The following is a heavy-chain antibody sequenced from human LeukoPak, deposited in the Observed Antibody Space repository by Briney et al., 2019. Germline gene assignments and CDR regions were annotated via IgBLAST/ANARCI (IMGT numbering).Heavy chain of an antibody. Sequence: KPSETLSLTCAVYGGSFSGDYWSWIRQPPGKGLEWIGQINHSGSTNYNPSLKSRVTISVDTSKNQFSLKLSSVTAADTALYFCARGDTVAARPGRFDSWGQGTLVTVSS. V-gene: IGHV4-34*01. J-gene: IGHJ4*02. CDR2: INHSGST. D-gene: IGHD6-6*01. CDR3: ARGDTVAARPGRFDS. CDR1: GGSFSGDY.